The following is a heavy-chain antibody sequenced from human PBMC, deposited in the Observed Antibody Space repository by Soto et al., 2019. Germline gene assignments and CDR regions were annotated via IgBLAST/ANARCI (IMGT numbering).Heavy chain of an antibody. D-gene: IGHD5-18*01. Sequence: SQTLSLTCAISGDSVSSNSAAWNWIRQSPSRGLEWLGRTYYRSKWYNDYAVSVKSRITINPDTSKNQFSLQLNSVTPEDTAVYYCARDLVGYSYVLRQYYGMDVWGQGTTVTVSS. CDR2: TYYRSKWYN. CDR3: ARDLVGYSYVLRQYYGMDV. J-gene: IGHJ6*02. CDR1: GDSVSSNSAA. V-gene: IGHV6-1*01.